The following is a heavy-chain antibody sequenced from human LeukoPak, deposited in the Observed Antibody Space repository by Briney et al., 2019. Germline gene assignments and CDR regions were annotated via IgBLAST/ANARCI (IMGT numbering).Heavy chain of an antibody. CDR3: AIMHPYYDGSGYWVQ. V-gene: IGHV3-23*01. CDR2: ISTSGGSS. Sequence: GGSLRLSCAASGFTFGSYAMSWVRQAPGKGLEWVSGISTSGGSSSYADSVKGRFTISRDNPRNTLYMEMNSLRAEDTALYYCAIMHPYYDGSGYWVQWGQGTLVTVSS. D-gene: IGHD3-22*01. J-gene: IGHJ4*02. CDR1: GFTFGSYA.